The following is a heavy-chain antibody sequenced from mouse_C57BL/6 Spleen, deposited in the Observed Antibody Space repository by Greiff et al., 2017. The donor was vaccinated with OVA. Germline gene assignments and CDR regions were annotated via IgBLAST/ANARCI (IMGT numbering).Heavy chain of an antibody. CDR1: GYTFTSYG. Sequence: VKLQESGAELARPGASVKLSCKASGYTFTSYGISWVKQRTGQGLEWIGEIYPRSGNTYYNEKFKGKATLTADKSSSTAYMELRSLTSEDSAVYFCARTDYYGSSYGYAMDYWGQGTSVTVSS. CDR3: ARTDYYGSSYGYAMDY. CDR2: IYPRSGNT. D-gene: IGHD1-1*01. V-gene: IGHV1-81*01. J-gene: IGHJ4*01.